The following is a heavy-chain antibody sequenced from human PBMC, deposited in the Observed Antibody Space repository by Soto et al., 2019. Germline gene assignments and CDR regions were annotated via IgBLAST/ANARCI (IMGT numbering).Heavy chain of an antibody. V-gene: IGHV1-69*01. CDR1: VGTFSSYA. J-gene: IGHJ4*02. Sequence: QVQLVQSGAEVKKPGSSVKGSCKASVGTFSSYAISWVRQAPGQGLEWMGGIIPIFGTANYAQKFQGRVTITADESTSTAYMELSSLRSEDTAVYYCASQDYGGNGGSDYWCPVTLVTVSS. CDR2: IIPIFGTA. D-gene: IGHD4-17*01. CDR3: ASQDYGGNGGSDY.